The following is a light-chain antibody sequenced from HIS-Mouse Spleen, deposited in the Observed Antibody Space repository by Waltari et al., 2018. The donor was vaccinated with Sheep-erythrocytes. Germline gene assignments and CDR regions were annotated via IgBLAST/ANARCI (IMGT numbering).Light chain of an antibody. CDR2: EGS. J-gene: IGLJ3*02. CDR1: SSDVGSYNL. V-gene: IGLV2-14*02. CDR3: SSYAGSNNWV. Sequence: QSALTQPASVSGSPGQSITISCTGTSSDVGSYNLVSWYQQHPGKAPKLMIYEGSKRASGVPDRVSGSKSGNTASLTVSGLQAEDEADYYCSSYAGSNNWVFGGGTKLTVL.